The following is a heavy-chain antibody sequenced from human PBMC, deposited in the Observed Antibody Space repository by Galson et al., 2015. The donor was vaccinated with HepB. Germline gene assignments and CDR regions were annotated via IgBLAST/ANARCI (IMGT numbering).Heavy chain of an antibody. V-gene: IGHV3-33*08. CDR3: ARDFCGGDCSVVGSALEI. CDR1: GFIFSSYG. CDR2: IWRGGSNT. Sequence: SLRLSCAASGFIFSSYGMHWVRQAPGRGLEWVALIWRGGSNTYYADSVKGRFTISRDNSKNTVYLEMNCLRAEDTAVYYCARDFCGGDCSVVGSALEIWGQGTKVTVSS. D-gene: IGHD2-21*02. J-gene: IGHJ3*02.